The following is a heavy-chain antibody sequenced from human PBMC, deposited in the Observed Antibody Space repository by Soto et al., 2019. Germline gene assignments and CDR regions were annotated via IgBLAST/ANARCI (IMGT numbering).Heavy chain of an antibody. Sequence: LKISCKGSGYTFTNYWIGWVRQMPGKGLEWMGIIYPGDSDTKYNPSFQGQVTISADKSTTTTYLRWTSLKASDTAIYYCAASIFYYGMDVWGQGTTVTVSS. CDR2: IYPGDSDT. CDR1: GYTFTNYW. CDR3: AASIFYYGMDV. J-gene: IGHJ6*02. V-gene: IGHV5-51*01.